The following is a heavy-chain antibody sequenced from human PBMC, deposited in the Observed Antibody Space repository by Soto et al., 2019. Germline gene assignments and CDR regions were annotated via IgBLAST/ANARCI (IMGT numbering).Heavy chain of an antibody. V-gene: IGHV4-34*01. D-gene: IGHD2-8*02. CDR2: INHSGST. Sequence: SETLSLTCAVYGGSFSGYYWSWIRQPPGKGLEWIGEINHSGSTNYNPSLKSRATISVDTSKNQFSLKLSSVTAADTAVYYCARGRSTRGYPTFDSSRQGTLVTL. CDR3: ARGRSTRGYPTFDS. J-gene: IGHJ5*01. CDR1: GGSFSGYY.